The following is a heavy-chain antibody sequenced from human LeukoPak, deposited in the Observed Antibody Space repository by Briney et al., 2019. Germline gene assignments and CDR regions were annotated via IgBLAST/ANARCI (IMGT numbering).Heavy chain of an antibody. CDR3: AKTAKYYYGSETYFFFEE. Sequence: SETLSLTCTVSGGSISTYYWSWIRQPVGKGLEWIGHIKTSGSTHYNPSLRSRVSMSVDTSKNHFSLNLTSVTAADTAVYYCAKTAKYYYGSETYFFFEEWGQGTLVTVSS. D-gene: IGHD3-10*01. V-gene: IGHV4-4*07. J-gene: IGHJ4*02. CDR2: IKTSGST. CDR1: GGSISTYY.